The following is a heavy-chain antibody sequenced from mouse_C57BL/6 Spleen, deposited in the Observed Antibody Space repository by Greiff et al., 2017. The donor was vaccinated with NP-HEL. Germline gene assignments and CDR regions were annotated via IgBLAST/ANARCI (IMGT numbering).Heavy chain of an antibody. CDR2: INPSNGGT. V-gene: IGHV1-53*01. Sequence: QVQLQQPGTELVKPGASVKLSCKASGYTFTSYWMHWVKQRPGQGLEWIGNINPSNGGTNYNEKFKSKAKVTVDKSSSTAYMQLSSLTSEDAAVYYCARDDYDGGYAMDYWGQGTSVTVSS. D-gene: IGHD2-4*01. CDR3: ARDDYDGGYAMDY. J-gene: IGHJ4*01. CDR1: GYTFTSYW.